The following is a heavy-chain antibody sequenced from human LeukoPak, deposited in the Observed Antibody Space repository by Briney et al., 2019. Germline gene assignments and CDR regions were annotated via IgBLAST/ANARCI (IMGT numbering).Heavy chain of an antibody. CDR1: GFTFSSYW. J-gene: IGHJ4*02. Sequence: PGGSLRLSCAASGFTFSSYWMHWVRQAPGKGLVWVSRINSDGSRTSYADSVKGRFTISRANAKNTLYLQMNSLRAEDTAVYYCARSLAGVDTARVYFDYWGQGTLVTVSS. V-gene: IGHV3-74*01. CDR2: INSDGSRT. CDR3: ARSLAGVDTARVYFDY. D-gene: IGHD5-18*01.